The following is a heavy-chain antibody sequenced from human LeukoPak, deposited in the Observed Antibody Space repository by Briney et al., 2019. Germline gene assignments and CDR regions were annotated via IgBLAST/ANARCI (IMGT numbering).Heavy chain of an antibody. CDR1: GGSFSGYY. D-gene: IGHD3-22*01. Sequence: PSETLSLTCAVYGGSFSGYYWSWIRQPPGKGLEWIGEINHSGSTNYNPSLKSRVTISVDTFKNQFSLKLSSVTAADTAVYYCARRRGTYYYDSSGYYWGQGTLVTVSS. J-gene: IGHJ4*02. V-gene: IGHV4-34*01. CDR3: ARRRGTYYYDSSGYY. CDR2: INHSGST.